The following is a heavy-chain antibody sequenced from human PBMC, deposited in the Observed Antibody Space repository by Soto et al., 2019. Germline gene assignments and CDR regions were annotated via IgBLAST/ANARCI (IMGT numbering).Heavy chain of an antibody. CDR2: ILYDGSNQ. Sequence: GGSLRLSCAASGFTFRSYGMHWVRQAPGKGLEWVAVILYDGSNQYYADSVKGRFTISRDNSKNTLYMQMNSLRAEDTDVYYCARDRSVIAAFDIWGQGTMVTVSS. CDR3: ARDRSVIAAFDI. V-gene: IGHV3-33*01. J-gene: IGHJ3*02. CDR1: GFTFRSYG.